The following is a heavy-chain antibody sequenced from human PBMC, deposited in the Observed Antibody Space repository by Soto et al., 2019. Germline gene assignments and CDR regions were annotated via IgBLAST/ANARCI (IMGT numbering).Heavy chain of an antibody. CDR1: GDSVRSSHW. CDR3: ATMKKTRAYYDGLNA. Sequence: PGTLGITCAISGDSVRSSHWLTCVRQSPGKGLEWIGEIYHLGGTNYKTSLKSRVNISVDMDKNQVSLKLSSVTAADTAVYYCATMKKTRAYYDGLNAWGKGTTVS. J-gene: IGHJ6*03. V-gene: IGHV4-4*03. D-gene: IGHD3-22*01. CDR2: IYHLGGT.